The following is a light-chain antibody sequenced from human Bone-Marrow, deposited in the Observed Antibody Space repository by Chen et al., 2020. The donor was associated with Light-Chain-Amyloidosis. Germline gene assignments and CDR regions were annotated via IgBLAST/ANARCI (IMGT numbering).Light chain of an antibody. J-gene: IGLJ1*01. CDR3: SSYTITNTLV. V-gene: IGLV2-14*01. CDR2: EVT. CDR1: SSDVGGDNH. Sequence: SALTQPAPLAGSPGQSTPISCPGTSSDVGGDNHVSWYQQHPDKAPKLMIYEVTNRPSWVPDRFSGSKSDNTASLTISGLQTEDEADYFCSSYTITNTLVFGSGTRVTVL.